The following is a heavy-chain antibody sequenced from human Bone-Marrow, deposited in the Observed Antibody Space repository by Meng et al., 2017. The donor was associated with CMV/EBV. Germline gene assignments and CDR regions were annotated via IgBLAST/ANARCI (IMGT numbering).Heavy chain of an antibody. CDR2: INSDGSST. D-gene: IGHD2-2*01. CDR3: AREEGILVVVPAEGYYYGMDV. V-gene: IGHV3-74*01. Sequence: GESLKISCAASGFTFSSYSMNWVRQAPGKGLVWVSRINSDGSSTSYADSVKGRFTISRDNAKNTLYLQMNSLRAEDTAVYYCAREEGILVVVPAEGYYYGMDVWGQGTTVTVSS. CDR1: GFTFSSYS. J-gene: IGHJ6*02.